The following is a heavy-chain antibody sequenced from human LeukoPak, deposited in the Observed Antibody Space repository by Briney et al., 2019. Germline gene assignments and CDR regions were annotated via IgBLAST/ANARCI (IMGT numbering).Heavy chain of an antibody. J-gene: IGHJ5*02. V-gene: IGHV4-59*01. CDR1: GGSISSYY. Sequence: PSETLSLTCTVSGGSISSYYWSWIRQPPGKGLEWIGYIYYSGSTNYNPSLKSRVTISVDTSKNQFSLKLSSVTAADTAVYYCARVLSGYDPTPDPWGQGTLVTVSS. D-gene: IGHD5-12*01. CDR2: IYYSGST. CDR3: ARVLSGYDPTPDP.